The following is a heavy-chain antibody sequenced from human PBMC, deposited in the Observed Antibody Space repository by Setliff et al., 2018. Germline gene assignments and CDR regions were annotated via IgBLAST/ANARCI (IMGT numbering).Heavy chain of an antibody. J-gene: IGHJ6*03. Sequence: LSLTCTVSGGTLTDYFWRWVRQPPGKRLEWIGDSDHGGGSSYNASLKSRVTLSLDTSEKEFSLRLTSVTAADTAVYFCARTINFLGSGTWGYMDVWGKGTTVTVSS. D-gene: IGHD3-10*01. CDR1: GGTLTDYF. CDR3: ARTINFLGSGTWGYMDV. V-gene: IGHV4-34*01. CDR2: SDHGGGS.